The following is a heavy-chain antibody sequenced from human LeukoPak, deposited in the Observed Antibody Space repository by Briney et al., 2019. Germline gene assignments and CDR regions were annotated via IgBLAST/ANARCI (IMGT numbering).Heavy chain of an antibody. J-gene: IGHJ4*02. CDR3: AREGSVGGPAARY. V-gene: IGHV1-69*05. D-gene: IGHD2-2*01. Sequence: SVKVSCKASGGTFSSYAISWVRQAPGQGLEWMGGIIPIFGTANYAQKFQGRVTTTTDESTSTAYMELSSLRSEDTAVYYCAREGSVGGPAARYWGQGTLVTVSS. CDR1: GGTFSSYA. CDR2: IIPIFGTA.